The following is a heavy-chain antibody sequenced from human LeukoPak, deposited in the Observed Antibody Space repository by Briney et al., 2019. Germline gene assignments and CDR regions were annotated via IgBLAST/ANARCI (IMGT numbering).Heavy chain of an antibody. CDR2: INPSGGST. Sequence: ASVKVSCKPSGYTFTSYYMHWVRQAPGQGLEWMGIINPSGGSTSYAQKFQGRVTMTRDMSASTVYMELSSLRSEDTAVYYCARVFTTCSSTSCYRENDYWGQGTLVTVSS. D-gene: IGHD2-2*02. J-gene: IGHJ4*02. CDR3: ARVFTTCSSTSCYRENDY. CDR1: GYTFTSYY. V-gene: IGHV1-46*01.